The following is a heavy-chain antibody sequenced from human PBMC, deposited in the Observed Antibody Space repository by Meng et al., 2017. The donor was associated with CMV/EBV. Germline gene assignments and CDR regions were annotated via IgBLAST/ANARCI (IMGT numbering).Heavy chain of an antibody. CDR1: GGTFSSYA. Sequence: SVKVSCKASGGTFSSYAISWVRQAPGQGLEWMGGIIPSFGTANYAQKFQGRVTITTDESTSTAYMELSSLRSEDTAVYYCASGPERWYQPRRNWFDPWGQGTLVTVSS. D-gene: IGHD2-2*01. V-gene: IGHV1-69*05. CDR2: IIPSFGTA. CDR3: ASGPERWYQPRRNWFDP. J-gene: IGHJ5*02.